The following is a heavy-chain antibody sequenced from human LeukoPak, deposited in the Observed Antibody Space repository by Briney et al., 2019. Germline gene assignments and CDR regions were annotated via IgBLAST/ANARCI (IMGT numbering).Heavy chain of an antibody. CDR1: GGSISSSSYY. Sequence: SETLSLTCTASGGSISSSSYYWGWIRQPPGKGLEWIGSIYYSGSTYYNPSLKSRVTISVDTSKNQFSLKLSSVTAADTAVYYCAAYSRGVAGTFDYWGQGTLVTVSS. CDR3: AAYSRGVAGTFDY. D-gene: IGHD6-19*01. V-gene: IGHV4-39*01. CDR2: IYYSGST. J-gene: IGHJ4*02.